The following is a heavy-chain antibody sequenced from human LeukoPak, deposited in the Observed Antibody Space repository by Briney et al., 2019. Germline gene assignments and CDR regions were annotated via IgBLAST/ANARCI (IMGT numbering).Heavy chain of an antibody. CDR3: ARLGLVWFGELTAFDY. V-gene: IGHV3-33*01. J-gene: IGHJ4*02. Sequence: GGSLRLSCAASGFTFSSYAMHWVRQAPGKGLEWVAVIWSDGSNKYYADSVKGRFTISRDNSKNTLYLQMNSLRAEDTAVYYCARLGLVWFGELTAFDYWGQGTLVTVSS. D-gene: IGHD3-10*01. CDR2: IWSDGSNK. CDR1: GFTFSSYA.